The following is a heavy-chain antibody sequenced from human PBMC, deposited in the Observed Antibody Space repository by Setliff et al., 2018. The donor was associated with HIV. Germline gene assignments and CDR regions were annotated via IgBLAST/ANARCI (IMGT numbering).Heavy chain of an antibody. Sequence: SSETLSLTCTVSDSGTYYWSWIRQPAGKGLEWIGRVSSRGDTNYNPSLKSRVTISVDTSKNHFSLKLRSVTAADTAVYYCAQLGMVDDFDYWGQGTLVTVSS. CDR2: VSSRGDT. D-gene: IGHD1-1*01. CDR3: AQLGMVDDFDY. V-gene: IGHV4-4*07. CDR1: DSGTYY. J-gene: IGHJ4*02.